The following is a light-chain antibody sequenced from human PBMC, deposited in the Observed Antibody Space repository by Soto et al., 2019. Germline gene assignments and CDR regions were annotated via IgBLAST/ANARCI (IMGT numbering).Light chain of an antibody. CDR1: QSVSDN. Sequence: ETVITQFPDSLCLSPGERPPLSCRASQSVSDNLAWYQQKPGQAPRLLIYDASTRATGIPARFSGSGSGTDFTLTISSLQSEDFAVYYCQQYDNWPWTFGQGTKVDIK. V-gene: IGKV3-15*01. CDR2: DAS. CDR3: QQYDNWPWT. J-gene: IGKJ1*01.